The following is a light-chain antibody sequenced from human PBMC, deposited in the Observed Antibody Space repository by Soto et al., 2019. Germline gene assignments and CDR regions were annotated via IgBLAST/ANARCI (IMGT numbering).Light chain of an antibody. CDR2: AAS. CDR3: QQSYSTPLLT. V-gene: IGKV1-39*01. CDR1: QTISSY. J-gene: IGKJ4*01. Sequence: DIQMTQSPSSLSASVRDRVTITCRAGQTISSYLNWYQQRPGKAPKLLIYAASSLQSGAPSRFSGSGSGTDFTLTISSLQPEDFATYYCQQSYSTPLLTFGGGTKVEIK.